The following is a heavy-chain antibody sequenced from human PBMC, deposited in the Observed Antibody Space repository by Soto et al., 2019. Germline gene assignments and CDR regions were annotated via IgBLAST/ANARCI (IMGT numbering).Heavy chain of an antibody. D-gene: IGHD1-1*01. V-gene: IGHV3-9*01. Sequence: EVQLVESGGGLVQPGRSLRLSCAASGFTFDDYAMHWVRQAPGKGLEWVSGISWNSGSIGYADSVKGRFTISRDNAKNSLYLQMNSLRAEDTALDYYARGSWNDKYYFDYWGQGTLVTVSS. CDR3: ARGSWNDKYYFDY. J-gene: IGHJ4*02. CDR1: GFTFDDYA. CDR2: ISWNSGSI.